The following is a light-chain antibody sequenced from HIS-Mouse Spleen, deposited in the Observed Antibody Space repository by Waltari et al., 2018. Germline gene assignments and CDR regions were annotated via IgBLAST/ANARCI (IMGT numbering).Light chain of an antibody. CDR1: ALPKKS. J-gene: IGLJ2*01. V-gene: IGLV3-10*01. Sequence: SYELTQPPSVSVSPGPTARIPCSGDALPKKSAYLYQQKSGQAPVLVIYEDSKRPSGIPERFSGSSSGTMATLTISGAQVEDEADYYCYSTDSSGNHRVFGGGTKLTVL. CDR2: EDS. CDR3: YSTDSSGNHRV.